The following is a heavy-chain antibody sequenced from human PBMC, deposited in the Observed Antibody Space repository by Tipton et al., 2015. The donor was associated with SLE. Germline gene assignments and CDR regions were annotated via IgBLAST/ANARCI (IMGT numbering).Heavy chain of an antibody. CDR2: IYPGDSDT. V-gene: IGHV5-51*03. D-gene: IGHD5-12*01. CDR1: GYSFTSYW. J-gene: IGHJ3*02. CDR3: ARPRGGYAAGDAFDI. Sequence: QLVQSGAEVKKPGESLKISCKGSGYSFTSYWIGWVRQMPGKGLEWMGIIYPGDSDTRYSPSFQGQATNSADRSISTAYLQWSSLKASDTAMYYCARPRGGYAAGDAFDIWGQGTMVTVSS.